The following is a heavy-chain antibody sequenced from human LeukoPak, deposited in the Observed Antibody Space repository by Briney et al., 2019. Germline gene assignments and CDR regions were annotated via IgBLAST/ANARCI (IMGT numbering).Heavy chain of an antibody. CDR1: GYTFTSYY. Sequence: ASVKVFCKASGYTFTSYYMHWVRQAPGQGLEWMGIINPSGGSTSYAQKFQGRVTMTRDTSTSTVYMELSSLRSEDTAVYYCARDSNGKRGSAAGSPFFDYWGQGTLVTVSS. V-gene: IGHV1-46*01. J-gene: IGHJ4*02. CDR3: ARDSNGKRGSAAGSPFFDY. CDR2: INPSGGST. D-gene: IGHD6-13*01.